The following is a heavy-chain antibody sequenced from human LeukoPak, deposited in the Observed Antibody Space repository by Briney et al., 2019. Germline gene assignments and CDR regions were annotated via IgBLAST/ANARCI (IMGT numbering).Heavy chain of an antibody. V-gene: IGHV1-2*02. CDR1: GYAFTDHF. CDR2: VNPNSGGT. CDR3: ARDGQYDSSGYCPDF. Sequence: ASVKVSCKASGYAFTDHFIHWVRQAPGQGLEWMGWVNPNSGGTNFAQKFQGRVTMTRATSISTVYMELSSLRSDDTAVYYCARDGQYDSSGYCPDFCGQGTQVTVSS. J-gene: IGHJ4*02. D-gene: IGHD3-22*01.